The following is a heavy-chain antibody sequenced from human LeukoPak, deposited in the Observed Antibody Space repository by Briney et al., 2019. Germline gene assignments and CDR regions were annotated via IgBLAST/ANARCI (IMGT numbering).Heavy chain of an antibody. V-gene: IGHV4-34*01. J-gene: IGHJ5*02. CDR1: GGSFNSYY. D-gene: IGHD1-14*01. CDR3: ARGVFPGIPRKNYFDP. CDR2: VYHLGTT. Sequence: PSETLSLTCAVYGGSFNSYYWTWVRQPPGKGLEGIGEVYHLGTTAYNPSLESRVTISVDTSKNQFSLRLNSVTAADTAVYYCARGVFPGIPRKNYFDPWGQGILVTVSS.